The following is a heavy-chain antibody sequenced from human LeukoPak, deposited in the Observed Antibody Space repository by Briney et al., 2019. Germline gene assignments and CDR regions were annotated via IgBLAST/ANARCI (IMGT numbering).Heavy chain of an antibody. CDR2: INPDGRDT. Sequence: PGGSLRLFCVVSGFTFNRCWMNWVRQAPGKGLEWVAHINPDGRDTYYVDSVKGRFTISRDISTDTLWLQMDSLRTEDTAVYYCAKGPLRGTAAAIDYWGQGTLVTVSS. CDR3: AKGPLRGTAAAIDY. V-gene: IGHV3-7*01. D-gene: IGHD2-2*01. CDR1: GFTFNRCW. J-gene: IGHJ4*02.